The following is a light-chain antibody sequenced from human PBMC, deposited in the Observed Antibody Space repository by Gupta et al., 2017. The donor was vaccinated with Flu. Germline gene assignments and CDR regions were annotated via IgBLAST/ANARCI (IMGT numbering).Light chain of an antibody. V-gene: IGLV1-44*01. CDR3: AAWDDGLNGVV. Sequence: QSVLTQPPSVCGTPWQRVTISCSGSRSNTGSNTVNWYQQLPGSAPKVLMYSTDQRPSGVPDRLSGSKSGTSAPLAISGLRSEDEADYYCAAWDDGLNGVVFGGGTKLTVL. CDR1: RSNTGSNT. CDR2: STD. J-gene: IGLJ3*02.